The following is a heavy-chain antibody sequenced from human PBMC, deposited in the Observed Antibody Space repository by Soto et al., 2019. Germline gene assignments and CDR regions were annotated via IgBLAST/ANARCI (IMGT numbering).Heavy chain of an antibody. Sequence: SVKVSCKASGGTFSSYAISWVRQAPGQGLEWMGGIIPVFGTANYAQKFQGGVTITADESTSTAYMELSSLGSEDTAVYYCAGVERYYDILTGYSFDPWGQGTLVTVSS. CDR1: GGTFSSYA. V-gene: IGHV1-69*13. CDR2: IIPVFGTA. J-gene: IGHJ5*02. D-gene: IGHD3-9*01. CDR3: AGVERYYDILTGYSFDP.